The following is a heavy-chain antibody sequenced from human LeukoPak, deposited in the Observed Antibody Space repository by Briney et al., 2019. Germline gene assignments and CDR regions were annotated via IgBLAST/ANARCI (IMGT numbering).Heavy chain of an antibody. D-gene: IGHD2-21*01. V-gene: IGHV3-9*01. CDR3: AKDIAEAAYYYNGMDV. CDR2: ISWNSGKI. Sequence: GGSLRLSCAASGFTFGVHAMHWVRQAPGKGLEWVSGISWNSGKIGYADSVKGRFTISRDNAKNSLYLQMNSLRAEDTALYCCAKDIAEAAYYYNGMDVWGQGTTITVSS. J-gene: IGHJ6*02. CDR1: GFTFGVHA.